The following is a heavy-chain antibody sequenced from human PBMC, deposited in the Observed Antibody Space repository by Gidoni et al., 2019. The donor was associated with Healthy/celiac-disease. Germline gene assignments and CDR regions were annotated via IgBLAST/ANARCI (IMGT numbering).Heavy chain of an antibody. Sequence: EVQLVASGGGLVQPGRSLRLSCTASGFTFGDYAMSWFRQAPGKGLAWVGFIRSKAYGGTTEYAASVKGRFTISRDDSKSIAYLQMNSLKTEDTAVYYCTREVPAGHFDYWGQGTLVTVSS. CDR2: IRSKAYGGTT. CDR3: TREVPAGHFDY. J-gene: IGHJ4*02. V-gene: IGHV3-49*03. D-gene: IGHD2-2*01. CDR1: GFTFGDYA.